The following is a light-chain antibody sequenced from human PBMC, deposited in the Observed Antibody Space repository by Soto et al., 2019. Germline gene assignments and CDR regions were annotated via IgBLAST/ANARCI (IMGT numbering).Light chain of an antibody. CDR1: LNVNSY. J-gene: IGKJ4*01. V-gene: IGKV3-11*01. Sequence: VLTQSPATLSLSPGERATLSCRASLNVNSYLAWYQQKPGQAPRLLIYDASNRAAGIPARFSGSGSGTDFTLTISSLEPEDFAVYYCQQYGSSVLTFGGGTKVEIK. CDR3: QQYGSSVLT. CDR2: DAS.